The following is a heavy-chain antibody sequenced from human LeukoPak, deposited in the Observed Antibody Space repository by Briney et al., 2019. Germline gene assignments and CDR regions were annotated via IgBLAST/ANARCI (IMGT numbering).Heavy chain of an antibody. CDR3: ARVDFWSGYYSYNWFDP. Sequence: ASVKVSCKASGGTFSSYAISWVRQAPGQGLEWMGRIIPILGIANYAQKFQGRVTMTRDTSISTAYMELSRLRSDDTAVYYCARVDFWSGYYSYNWFDPWGQGTLVTVSS. CDR1: GGTFSSYA. J-gene: IGHJ5*02. CDR2: IIPILGIA. V-gene: IGHV1-69*04. D-gene: IGHD3-3*01.